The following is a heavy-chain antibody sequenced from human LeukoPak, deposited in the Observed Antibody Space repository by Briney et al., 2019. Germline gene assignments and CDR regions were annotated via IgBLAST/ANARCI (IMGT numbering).Heavy chain of an antibody. J-gene: IGHJ4*02. CDR2: IHYSGNT. CDR3: ARQDYDFWSGYQRRFDY. CDR1: GGSTSSSNYY. D-gene: IGHD3-3*01. Sequence: PSETLSLTCTVSGGSTSSSNYYWGWIRQPPGTGLEWIGGIHYSGNTYYNPSLKSRVTISVDTSKNQFSLKLSSVTAADTAVYYCARQDYDFWSGYQRRFDYWGQGTLVTVSS. V-gene: IGHV4-39*01.